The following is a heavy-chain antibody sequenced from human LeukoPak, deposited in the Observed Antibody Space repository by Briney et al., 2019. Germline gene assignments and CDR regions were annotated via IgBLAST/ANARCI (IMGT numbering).Heavy chain of an antibody. CDR1: GFTFSSFA. CDR2: IYSDGSRT. D-gene: IGHD2-2*01. CDR3: VRRGSTSMFDF. Sequence: GGSLRHSCAASGFTFSSFAMHWVRQAPGKGLEYLSAIYSDGSRTYYADSVKGRFTISRDNSKNTLYFEMSSLRVEDTAVYYCVRRGSTSMFDFWGPGTLVTVSS. V-gene: IGHV3-64D*06. J-gene: IGHJ4*02.